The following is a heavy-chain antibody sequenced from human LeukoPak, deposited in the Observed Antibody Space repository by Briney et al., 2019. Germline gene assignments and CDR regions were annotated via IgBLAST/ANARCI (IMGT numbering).Heavy chain of an antibody. CDR3: ARASEDYYYYYMDV. CDR1: GGSISSYY. J-gene: IGHJ6*03. D-gene: IGHD1-14*01. V-gene: IGHV4-59*01. Sequence: SETLSLTCTVSGGSISSYYWSWIRQPPGKGLEWIGYIYYSGSTNYNPSLKSRVTISVDTSKNQFSLKLSSVTAADTAVYYCARASEDYYYYYMDVWGKGATVTISS. CDR2: IYYSGST.